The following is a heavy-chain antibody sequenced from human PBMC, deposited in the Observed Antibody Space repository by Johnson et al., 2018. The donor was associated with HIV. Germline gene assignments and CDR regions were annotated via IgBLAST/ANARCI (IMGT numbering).Heavy chain of an antibody. Sequence: QVQLVESGGGMVPPGGSLRLSCAASGFTFSSYAMHWVRQAPGKGLEWVAVISYDGNNKFYADSVEGRFTISRDNSKNTLYLQMNSLRAEDTAVYYCARAEGEYDAFDIWGQGTMVTVSS. CDR1: GFTFSSYA. V-gene: IGHV3-30-3*01. CDR2: ISYDGNNK. J-gene: IGHJ3*02. D-gene: IGHD2/OR15-2a*01. CDR3: ARAEGEYDAFDI.